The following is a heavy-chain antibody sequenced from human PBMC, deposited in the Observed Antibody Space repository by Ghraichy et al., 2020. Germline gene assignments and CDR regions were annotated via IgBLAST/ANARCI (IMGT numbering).Heavy chain of an antibody. CDR1: GGSISSSNYY. CDR2: IYYSGRT. Sequence: SCIVSGGSISSSNYYWGWIRQPPGKGLEWIGSIYYSGRTYYNPSLESRITISVDTSKNQFSLKLSSVTAADTAVYYCARHRYSGSGSYFAIYYFDYWGQGTLVTVSS. V-gene: IGHV4-39*01. D-gene: IGHD3-10*01. J-gene: IGHJ4*02. CDR3: ARHRYSGSGSYFAIYYFDY.